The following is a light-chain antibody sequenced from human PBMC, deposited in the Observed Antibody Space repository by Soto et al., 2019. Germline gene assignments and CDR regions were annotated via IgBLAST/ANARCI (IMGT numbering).Light chain of an antibody. CDR3: CSYAGSSTPLI. CDR1: HRGVGSYNL. Sequence: SSPAPPSPLSGAPGQSITLSRPRNHRGVGSYNLVSWYQQHPGKAPKLMIYEVSKRPSGVSNRFSGSKSGNTASLTISGLQAEDEADYYCCSYAGSSTPLIFGTGTKVTVL. J-gene: IGLJ1*01. CDR2: EVS. V-gene: IGLV2-23*02.